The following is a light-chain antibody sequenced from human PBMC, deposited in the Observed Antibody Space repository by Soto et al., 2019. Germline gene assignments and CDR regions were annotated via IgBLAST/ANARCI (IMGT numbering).Light chain of an antibody. CDR3: SSYTSSSIDDF. CDR1: SSDGGGYNY. V-gene: IGLV2-14*01. Sequence: QSALTQPASVSGSPGQSITISCTGTSSDGGGYNYVSWYQQHPGKAPKLMIYEVSNRPSGVSNRFSGSKSGNTVSLTISGLQAEDEADYYWSSYTSSSIDDFFGTGTKVTVL. J-gene: IGLJ1*01. CDR2: EVS.